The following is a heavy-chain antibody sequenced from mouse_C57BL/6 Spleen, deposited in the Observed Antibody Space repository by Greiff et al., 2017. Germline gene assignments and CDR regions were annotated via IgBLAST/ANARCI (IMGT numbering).Heavy chain of an antibody. CDR3: TPHYYAEAMDY. CDR2: IDPETGGT. Sequence: VQLLQSGAELVRPGASVTLSCTASGYTFTDYEMHWVKQTPVHGLEWIGAIDPETGGTSYTQKFKGKTILTAAKSSSTAYMELRTLTSEDSAVYYCTPHYYAEAMDYWGQGTSVTVAS. V-gene: IGHV1-15*01. J-gene: IGHJ4*01. D-gene: IGHD1-2*01. CDR1: GYTFTDYE.